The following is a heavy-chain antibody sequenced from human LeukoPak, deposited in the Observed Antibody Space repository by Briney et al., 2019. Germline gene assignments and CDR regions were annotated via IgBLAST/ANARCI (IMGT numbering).Heavy chain of an antibody. Sequence: PSETLSLTCAVYGGSFSGYYWSWIRQPPGKGLEWIGEINHSGSTNYNPSLKSRVTISVDTSKNQFSLKLSSVTAADTAVYYCASGYSNYDIDYWGQGTLVTVSS. CDR1: GGSFSGYY. CDR2: INHSGST. J-gene: IGHJ4*02. CDR3: ASGYSNYDIDY. D-gene: IGHD4-11*01. V-gene: IGHV4-34*01.